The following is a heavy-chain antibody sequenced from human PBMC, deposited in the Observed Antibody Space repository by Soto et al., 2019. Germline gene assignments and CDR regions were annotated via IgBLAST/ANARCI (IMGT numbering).Heavy chain of an antibody. CDR3: ARGGIVVVVGSQNWFAP. CDR2: INTSGTT. CDR1: GGAISSYY. D-gene: IGHD2-21*01. J-gene: IGHJ5*02. V-gene: IGHV4-4*07. Sequence: PSETLSLTCTVSGGAISSYYWSWIRQPAGKGLEWVGRINTSGTTKYNPSLESRVTMSLDTSKNQFFLTLSSVTAADTAVYYCARGGIVVVVGSQNWFAPWGQGPLVTVSS.